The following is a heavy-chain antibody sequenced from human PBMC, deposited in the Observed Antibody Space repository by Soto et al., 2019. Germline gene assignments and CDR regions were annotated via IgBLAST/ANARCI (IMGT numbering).Heavy chain of an antibody. CDR3: ARVERGTATTVVDAFDI. CDR1: GGSISSSSYY. CDR2: MSHSGGT. Sequence: TSETLSLTCTVSGGSISSSSYYWGWIRQPPGKGLEWIGEMSHSGGTHFNPSLKSRVTISVDTSKNQFSLKMSSVTAADTALYYCARVERGTATTVVDAFDIWGPGTMVTVSS. V-gene: IGHV4-39*01. J-gene: IGHJ3*02. D-gene: IGHD1-1*01.